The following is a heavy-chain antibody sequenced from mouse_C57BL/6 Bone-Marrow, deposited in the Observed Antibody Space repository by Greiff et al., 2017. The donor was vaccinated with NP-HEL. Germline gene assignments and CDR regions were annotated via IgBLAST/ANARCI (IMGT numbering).Heavy chain of an antibody. Sequence: QVQLKQPGAELVKPGASVKLSCKASGYTFTSYWMHWVKQRPGQGLEWIGMIHPNSGSTNYNEKFKSKATLTVDKSSSTAYMQLSSLTSEDSAVYYCARVVAHFDYWGQGTTLTVSS. D-gene: IGHD1-1*01. V-gene: IGHV1-64*01. J-gene: IGHJ2*01. CDR2: IHPNSGST. CDR1: GYTFTSYW. CDR3: ARVVAHFDY.